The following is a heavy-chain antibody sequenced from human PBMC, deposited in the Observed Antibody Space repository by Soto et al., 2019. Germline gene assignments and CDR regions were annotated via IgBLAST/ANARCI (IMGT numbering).Heavy chain of an antibody. D-gene: IGHD3-22*01. Sequence: SETLSLTCAVSGYSISSGYYWGWIRQPPGKGLEWIGSIYHSGSTYYNPSLKSRVTISVDTSKNQFSLKLSSVTAADTAVYYCARLLLPYYFDYWGQGTLVTVSS. J-gene: IGHJ4*02. CDR1: GYSISSGYY. CDR3: ARLLLPYYFDY. V-gene: IGHV4-38-2*01. CDR2: IYHSGST.